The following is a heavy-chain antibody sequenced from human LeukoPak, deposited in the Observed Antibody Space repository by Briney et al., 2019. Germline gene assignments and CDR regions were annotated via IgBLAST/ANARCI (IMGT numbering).Heavy chain of an antibody. CDR1: GFAFSSYA. CDR3: AKTYSGSYYTFDY. D-gene: IGHD1-26*01. CDR2: ISGSGGST. Sequence: PGGSLRLSCAASGFAFSSYAMSWVRQAPGKGLEWVSAISGSGGSTYYADSVKGRFTISRDNSKNTLYLQMNSLRAEDTAVYYCAKTYSGSYYTFDYWGQGTLVTVSS. V-gene: IGHV3-23*01. J-gene: IGHJ4*02.